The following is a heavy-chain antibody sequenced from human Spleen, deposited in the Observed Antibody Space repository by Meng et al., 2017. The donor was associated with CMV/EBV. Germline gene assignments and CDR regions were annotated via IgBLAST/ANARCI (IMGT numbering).Heavy chain of an antibody. J-gene: IGHJ6*02. CDR3: ARVGYCSSTSCYSGGGMDV. D-gene: IGHD2-2*01. CDR1: GGSISSSSYY. Sequence: SETLSLTCTVSGGSISSSSYYWGWIRQPPGKGLEWIGSIYYSGSTYYNPSLKSRVTISVDTSKNQFSLKLSSVTAADTAVYYCARVGYCSSTSCYSGGGMDVWGQGTTVTVSS. CDR2: IYYSGST. V-gene: IGHV4-39*07.